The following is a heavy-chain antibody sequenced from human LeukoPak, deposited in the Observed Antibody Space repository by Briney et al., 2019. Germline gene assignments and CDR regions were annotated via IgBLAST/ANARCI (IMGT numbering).Heavy chain of an antibody. CDR1: GGSISSYY. V-gene: IGHV4-59*01. J-gene: IGHJ4*02. CDR3: ARTLSQRFGNPYYFDY. D-gene: IGHD3-10*01. Sequence: NASETLSLTCTVSGGSISSYYWSWIRQPPGKGLEWIGYIYYSGSTNYNPSLKSRVTISVDTSKNQFSLKLSSVTAADTAVYYCARTLSQRFGNPYYFDYWGQGTLVTVSS. CDR2: IYYSGST.